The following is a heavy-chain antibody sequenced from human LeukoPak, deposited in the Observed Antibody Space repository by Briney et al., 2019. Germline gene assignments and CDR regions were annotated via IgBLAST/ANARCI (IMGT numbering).Heavy chain of an antibody. Sequence: GGSLRLSCAASGFTFSSYGMTWVRQAPGKGLEWVSGISGGGGSTYYADSVKGRFTISRDNSKNTLDLQMNILRAEDTAVYYCAKTVARSGGSYLFYFDYWGQGTLVTVSS. CDR3: AKTVARSGGSYLFYFDY. J-gene: IGHJ4*02. D-gene: IGHD1-26*01. CDR1: GFTFSSYG. V-gene: IGHV3-23*01. CDR2: ISGGGGST.